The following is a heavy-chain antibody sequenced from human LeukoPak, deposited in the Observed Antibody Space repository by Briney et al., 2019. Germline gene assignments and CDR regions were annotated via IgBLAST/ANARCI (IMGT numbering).Heavy chain of an antibody. CDR1: GGSISSSSYY. CDR3: ARLSNMDV. CDR2: IYYSGST. J-gene: IGHJ6*03. V-gene: IGHV4-39*01. Sequence: SETLSLTCTVSGGSISSSSYYWGWIRQPPGQGLEWIGSIYYSGSTYYNPSLKSRVTISVDTSKNQFSLKLSSVTAADTAVYYCARLSNMDVWGKGTTVTVSS.